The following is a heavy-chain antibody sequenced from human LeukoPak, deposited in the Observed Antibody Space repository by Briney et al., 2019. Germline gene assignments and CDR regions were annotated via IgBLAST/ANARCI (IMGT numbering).Heavy chain of an antibody. CDR3: TRMTTGHDY. CDR2: INHSGYT. CDR1: GVSFNDYY. Sequence: PSETLSLTCAVSGVSFNDYYWSWVRQTPGKGLEWIGEINHSGYTNDSPSLKSRVTLSIDTSREQFSLNLRPVTVADTGIYYCTRMTTGHDYWGQGTLVTVSS. D-gene: IGHD4-17*01. V-gene: IGHV4-34*01. J-gene: IGHJ4*02.